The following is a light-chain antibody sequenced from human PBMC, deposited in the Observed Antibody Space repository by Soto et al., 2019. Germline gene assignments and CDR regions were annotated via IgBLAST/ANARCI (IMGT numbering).Light chain of an antibody. V-gene: IGKV1-39*01. CDR1: QSISSY. CDR3: QQSYSTPIT. Sequence: QMTQSPSSLSASVGAIVTITCRASQSISSYLNWYQQKPGKAPKLMIYAASSLQSGVPSRFSGSGSGTDCTLTISSLQPEDFATYYCQQSYSTPITLGQGTRLEIK. J-gene: IGKJ5*01. CDR2: AAS.